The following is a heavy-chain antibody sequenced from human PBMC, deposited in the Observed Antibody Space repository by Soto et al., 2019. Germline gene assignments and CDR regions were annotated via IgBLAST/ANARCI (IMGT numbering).Heavy chain of an antibody. CDR1: GFTFIAYW. V-gene: IGHV3-74*01. J-gene: IGHJ4*02. CDR3: TRGPRVSSTGTGAN. CDR2: ISDDGSTT. Sequence: GSLRLSCEVSGFTFIAYWLHWVRQVPGKGLIWVSRISDDGSTTTYADSVKGRFTISRDNAKNTLYLQMNSLRADDTGLYYCTRGPRVSSTGTGANWGQGTLVTV. D-gene: IGHD1-1*01.